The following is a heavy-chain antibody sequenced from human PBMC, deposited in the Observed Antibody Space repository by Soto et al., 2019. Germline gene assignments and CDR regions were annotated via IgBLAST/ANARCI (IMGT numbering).Heavy chain of an antibody. D-gene: IGHD3-3*01. CDR1: GGSISSYY. V-gene: IGHV4-59*01. CDR3: ARGAFGGGLNYDFWSGYYFDY. J-gene: IGHJ4*02. Sequence: SETLSLTCTVSGGSISSYYWSWIRQPPGKGLEWIGYIYYSGSTNYNPSLKSRVTISVDTSKNQFSLKLSSVTAADTAVYYCARGAFGGGLNYDFWSGYYFDYWGQGTLVTVSS. CDR2: IYYSGST.